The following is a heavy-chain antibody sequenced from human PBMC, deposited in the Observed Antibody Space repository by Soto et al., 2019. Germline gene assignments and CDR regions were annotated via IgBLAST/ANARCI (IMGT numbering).Heavy chain of an antibody. CDR3: ARALGSSGWASLDY. CDR1: GYTFTSYA. D-gene: IGHD6-19*01. Sequence: QVQLVQSGPGVKRPGASVRVSCKAPGYTFTSYAMHWVRQAPGQRLEWMGWINAGNGNTKYSQKFQGRVTITRDTSASTAYMELSSLRSEDTAVYYCARALGSSGWASLDYWGQGTLVTVSS. J-gene: IGHJ4*02. CDR2: INAGNGNT. V-gene: IGHV1-3*01.